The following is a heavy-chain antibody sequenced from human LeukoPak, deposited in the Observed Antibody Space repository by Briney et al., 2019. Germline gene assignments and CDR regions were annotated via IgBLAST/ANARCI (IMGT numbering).Heavy chain of an antibody. CDR1: GGSFIGFH. V-gene: IGHV4-34*01. Sequence: SETLSLTCAVYGGSFIGFHWNWIRQPPGKGLEWIGDINHSGSTNHNPSLKSRVTISVDTSKKQFSLKLSSVTAADTAVYYCARGRYYFDYWGQGTLVTVSS. J-gene: IGHJ4*02. CDR3: ARGRYYFDY. CDR2: INHSGST.